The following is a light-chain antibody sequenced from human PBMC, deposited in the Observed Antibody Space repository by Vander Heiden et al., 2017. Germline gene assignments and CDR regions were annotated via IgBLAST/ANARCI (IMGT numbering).Light chain of an antibody. J-gene: IGKJ2*01. CDR2: GAS. V-gene: IGKV3-15*01. CDR1: QSVSSN. CDR3: QQYNNWAYT. Sequence: EIVMTQSPATPSVSPGERATLSCRASQSVSSNLAWYQQKPGQAPRLLIYGASTRATGIPARFSRSGSGTEFTLTISSLQSEDFAVYDCQQYNNWAYTFGQESNLE.